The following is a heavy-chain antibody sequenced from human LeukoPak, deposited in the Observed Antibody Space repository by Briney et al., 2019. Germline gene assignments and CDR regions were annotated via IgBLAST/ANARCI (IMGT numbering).Heavy chain of an antibody. CDR2: IYENGGTT. V-gene: IGHV3-23*01. CDR1: GFTFRSHA. D-gene: IGHD3-22*01. CDR3: AKGSYYDSSGSFYFDY. J-gene: IGHJ4*02. Sequence: GGSLRLSCVGSGFTFRSHAMSWVRQAPEKGLEFVSGIYENGGTTYYADSVKGRFSISRDNSKNTLYLQMDSLRGEDTAVYYCAKGSYYDSSGSFYFDYWGQGTLVTVSS.